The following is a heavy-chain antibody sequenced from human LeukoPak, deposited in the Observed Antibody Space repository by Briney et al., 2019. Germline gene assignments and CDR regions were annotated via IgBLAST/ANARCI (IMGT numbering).Heavy chain of an antibody. Sequence: KPSGTPSPTLGVSGGSLTRTNYLALGRPPPREGPGGIGEVNLQGSTNYNPSLMGRVAISVDMSENHISLQLTSVTAADTAVYYCAREGGPYRPLDYSGQGTLVTVSS. CDR3: AREGGPYRPLDY. CDR2: VNLQGST. V-gene: IGHV4-4*02. J-gene: IGHJ4*02. CDR1: GGSLTRTNY.